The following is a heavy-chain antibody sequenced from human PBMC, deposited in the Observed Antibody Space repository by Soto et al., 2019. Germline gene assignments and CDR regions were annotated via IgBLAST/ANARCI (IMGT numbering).Heavy chain of an antibody. CDR1: GFTFSSYS. CDR3: VRDMSGRSIFGVVTTTTFDY. D-gene: IGHD3-3*01. CDR2: ISSSSSYI. V-gene: IGHV3-21*01. Sequence: GGSLRLSCAASGFTFSSYSMNWVRQAPGKGLEWVSSISSSSSYIYYADSVKGRFTISRDNAKNSLYLQMNSLRAEDTAVYYCVRDMSGRSIFGVVTTTTFDYWGQGTLVTSPQ. J-gene: IGHJ4*02.